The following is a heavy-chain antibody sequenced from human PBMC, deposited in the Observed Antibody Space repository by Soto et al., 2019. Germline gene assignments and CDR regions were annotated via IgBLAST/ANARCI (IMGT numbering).Heavy chain of an antibody. CDR2: ISAYNGNT. Sequence: ASVKVSCKASGYTFTSYGISWVRQAPGQGLEWMGWISAYNGNTNYAQKLQGRVTMTTDTSTSTAYMELRSLRSDDTAVYYCARDLYCSSTSGYATRRGRQPGYWGQGTLVTVPS. V-gene: IGHV1-18*01. J-gene: IGHJ4*02. CDR1: GYTFTSYG. D-gene: IGHD2-2*01. CDR3: ARDLYCSSTSGYATRRGRQPGY.